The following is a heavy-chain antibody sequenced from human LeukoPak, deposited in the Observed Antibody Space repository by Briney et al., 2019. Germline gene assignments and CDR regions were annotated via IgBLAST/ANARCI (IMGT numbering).Heavy chain of an antibody. V-gene: IGHV1-18*01. J-gene: IGHJ6*02. Sequence: ASVKVSCKASGYTFTSYGISWVRQAPGQGREWVGWISAYNGNTNYAQKLQGRVTMTTDTSTSTAYMELRSLRSDDTAVYYCASGVGAHLRRGMDVWGQGTTVTVSS. CDR2: ISAYNGNT. D-gene: IGHD2-8*01. CDR1: GYTFTSYG. CDR3: ASGVGAHLRRGMDV.